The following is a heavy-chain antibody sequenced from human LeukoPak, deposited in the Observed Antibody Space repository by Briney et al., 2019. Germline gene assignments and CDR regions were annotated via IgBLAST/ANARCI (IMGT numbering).Heavy chain of an antibody. CDR1: GFTFSNYA. J-gene: IGHJ6*03. Sequence: PGGSLRLSCAASGFTFSNYAMHWVRQAPGKGPEYVSAINSNGDGTYYANSVKGRFTISRDNSKNTLYLQMGSLRAEDMALYYCARRVIPGYYMDVWGKGTTVTVS. D-gene: IGHD2-2*02. CDR3: ARRVIPGYYMDV. V-gene: IGHV3-64*01. CDR2: INSNGDGT.